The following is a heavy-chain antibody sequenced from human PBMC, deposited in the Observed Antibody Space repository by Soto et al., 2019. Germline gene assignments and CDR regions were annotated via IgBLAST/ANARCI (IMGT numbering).Heavy chain of an antibody. CDR2: INTDGSIT. V-gene: IGHV3-74*03. D-gene: IGHD1-26*01. CDR1: GLPCISYW. J-gene: IGHJ4*02. Sequence: GGSHRLSSTASGLPCISYWMHWVRQVPGKGLVWVSRINTDGSITTYLDSVKGRFTISRDNAKNTLNLQMNSLRAEDTALYYCTRGSGNSALDYWGQGTLVTVSS. CDR3: TRGSGNSALDY.